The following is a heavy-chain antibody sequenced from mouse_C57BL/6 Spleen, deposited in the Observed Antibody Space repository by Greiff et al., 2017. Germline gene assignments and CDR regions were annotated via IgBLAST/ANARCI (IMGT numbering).Heavy chain of an antibody. CDR3: ASDYDYDGNAMDY. CDR2: ISSGSSTI. CDR1: GFTFSDYG. Sequence: VQLKESGGGLVKPGGSLKLSCAASGFTFSDYGMHWVRQAPEKGLEWVAYISSGSSTIYYADTVKGRFTISRDNAKNTLFLQMTSLRSEDTAMYYCASDYDYDGNAMDYWGQGTSVTVSS. D-gene: IGHD2-4*01. V-gene: IGHV5-17*01. J-gene: IGHJ4*01.